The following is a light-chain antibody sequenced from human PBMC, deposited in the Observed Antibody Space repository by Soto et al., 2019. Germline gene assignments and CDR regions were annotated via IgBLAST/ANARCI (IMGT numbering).Light chain of an antibody. CDR3: QHRSNWPLT. J-gene: IGKJ4*01. V-gene: IGKV3-11*01. Sequence: EIVLAQSPATLSLSPGERATISCRASQSVSSYLAWYQQKPGQAPRLLIYDASNRATGIPARFSGSGSEADFTLTISSLEPEDFAVYYCQHRSNWPLTFGGGTKVDIK. CDR2: DAS. CDR1: QSVSSY.